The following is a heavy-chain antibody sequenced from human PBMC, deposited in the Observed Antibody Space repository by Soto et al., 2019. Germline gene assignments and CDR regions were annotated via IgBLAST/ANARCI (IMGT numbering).Heavy chain of an antibody. CDR3: ARGPDIVVVPAAQIALNWFDP. J-gene: IGHJ5*02. CDR2: IIPILGIA. Sequence: QVQLVQSGAEVKKPGSSVKVSCKASGGTFSSYTISWVRQAPGQGLEWMGRIIPILGIANYAQKFQGRVTITADKSTSTAYMELSSLRSEDTAVYYCARGPDIVVVPAAQIALNWFDPWGQGTLVTVSS. CDR1: GGTFSSYT. D-gene: IGHD2-2*01. V-gene: IGHV1-69*02.